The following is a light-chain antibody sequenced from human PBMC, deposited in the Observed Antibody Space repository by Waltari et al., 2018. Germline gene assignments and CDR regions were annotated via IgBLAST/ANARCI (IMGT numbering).Light chain of an antibody. Sequence: EVVFTQSPGTLSLSPGETATLSCRASQNIGQSLVWYQQKSGQAPRLLIYGASTRATGIPDRFSGSGSGTDFSLTISRLEAEDFAVYYCQNHERLPATFGQGTKVVIK. V-gene: IGKV3-20*01. J-gene: IGKJ1*01. CDR2: GAS. CDR1: QNIGQS. CDR3: QNHERLPAT.